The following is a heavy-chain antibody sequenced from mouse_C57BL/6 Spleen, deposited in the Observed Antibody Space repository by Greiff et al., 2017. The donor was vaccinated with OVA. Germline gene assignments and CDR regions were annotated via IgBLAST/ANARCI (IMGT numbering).Heavy chain of an antibody. CDR2: ISSGSSTI. Sequence: EVQGVESGGGLVKPGGSLTLSCAASGFTFSDYGLHWVRQAPEQGLEWVASISSGSSTIYYADTVKGRFTISRDNAKNTLFLQMTSLRSEDTAMYYCARDGSSYDYAMDYWGQGTSVTVSS. J-gene: IGHJ4*01. D-gene: IGHD1-1*01. CDR1: GFTFSDYG. CDR3: ARDGSSYDYAMDY. V-gene: IGHV5-17*01.